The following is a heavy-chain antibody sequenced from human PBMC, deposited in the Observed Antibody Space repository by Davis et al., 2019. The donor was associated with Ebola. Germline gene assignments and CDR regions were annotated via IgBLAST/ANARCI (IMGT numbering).Heavy chain of an antibody. V-gene: IGHV3-21*01. J-gene: IGHJ3*02. D-gene: IGHD6-19*01. CDR1: GFTFSTYT. CDR2: ISISSAFI. Sequence: PGGSLRLSCAASGFTFSTYTMTWVRQAPGKGLEWVSSISISSAFIYYADSVKGRFTVSRDNAKNSLSLQMDSPRAEDTAVYYCAGGESGWDASDIWGRGTMVTVSS. CDR3: AGGESGWDASDI.